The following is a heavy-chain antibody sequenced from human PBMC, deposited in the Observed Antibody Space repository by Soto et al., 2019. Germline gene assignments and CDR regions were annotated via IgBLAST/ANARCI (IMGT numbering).Heavy chain of an antibody. CDR3: ARSYDSSGYYYYAMDV. J-gene: IGHJ6*02. V-gene: IGHV4-61*01. CDR2: IYSSGST. D-gene: IGHD3-22*01. CDR1: GGSVSSGNYY. Sequence: SXTLSLTCIVSGGSVSSGNYYWNWIRQPPGKGPEWIGYIYSSGSTKYSPPLKSRVTISVDTSKKQFSLNLRSVIAADTAVYYCARSYDSSGYYYYAMDVWGQGTTVTVSS.